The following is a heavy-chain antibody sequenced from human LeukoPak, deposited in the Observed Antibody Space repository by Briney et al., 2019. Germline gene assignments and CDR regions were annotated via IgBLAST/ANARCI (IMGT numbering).Heavy chain of an antibody. D-gene: IGHD2-21*01. CDR3: AKDGIVVVIAIPGYYYMDV. V-gene: IGHV3-30*02. CDR1: GFTFSSYG. J-gene: IGHJ6*03. CDR2: IRYDGSNK. Sequence: GGSLRLSCAASGFTFSSYGMHWVRQAPGKGLEWVAFIRYDGSNKYYADSVKGRFTISRDNSKNTLYLQMNSLRAEDTAVYYCAKDGIVVVIAIPGYYYMDVWGKGTTVTVSS.